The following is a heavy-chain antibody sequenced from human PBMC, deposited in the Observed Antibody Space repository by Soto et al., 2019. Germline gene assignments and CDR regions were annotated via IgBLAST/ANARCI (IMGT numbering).Heavy chain of an antibody. D-gene: IGHD3-22*01. Sequence: LSLTCAVSGGSISSGGYSWSWIRQPPGKGLEWIGYIYHSGSTYYNPSLKSRVTISVDRSKNQFSLKLSSVTAADTAVYYCARGHERGLSYWGQGTLVTVSS. J-gene: IGHJ4*02. CDR3: ARGHERGLSY. CDR1: GGSISSGGYS. V-gene: IGHV4-30-2*01. CDR2: IYHSGST.